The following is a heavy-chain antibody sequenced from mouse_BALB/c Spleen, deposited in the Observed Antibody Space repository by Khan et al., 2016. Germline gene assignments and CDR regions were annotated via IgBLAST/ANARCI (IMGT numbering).Heavy chain of an antibody. CDR2: INTSTEES. CDR3: AIYGSSAYFDA. CDR1: GYTFRNYG. Sequence: QIQLVQSGPELRKPGETVKISCKASGYTFRNYGINWVTQAPGKGLKWMGWINTSTEESTFAEEFKGRFAFSLETSASTAYLQINNLKNEDTATYFCAIYGSSAYFDAWGRGTTLTVSS. J-gene: IGHJ2*01. V-gene: IGHV9-3*02. D-gene: IGHD1-1*01.